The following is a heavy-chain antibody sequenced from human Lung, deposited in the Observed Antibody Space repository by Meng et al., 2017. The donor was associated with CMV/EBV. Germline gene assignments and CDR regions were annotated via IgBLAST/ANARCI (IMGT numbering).Heavy chain of an antibody. V-gene: IGHV1-2*02. CDR1: GFTLKCYG. D-gene: IGHD2-15*01. Sequence: GESLKISCAASGFTLKCYGMHWVRQAPGQGLEWMGWINPNSGGTNYAQKFQGRVTMTRDTSISTAYMELSRLRSDDTDVYYCARELDLQLGYGSGGSCYGGGNWFDPWGQGXLVTVSS. CDR2: INPNSGGT. CDR3: ARELDLQLGYGSGGSCYGGGNWFDP. J-gene: IGHJ5*02.